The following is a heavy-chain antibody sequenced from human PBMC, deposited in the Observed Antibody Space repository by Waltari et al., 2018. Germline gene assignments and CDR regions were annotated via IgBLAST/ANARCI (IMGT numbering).Heavy chain of an antibody. J-gene: IGHJ4*02. D-gene: IGHD6-13*01. CDR1: GFTLSSYS. CDR3: ARGVAAAGLDY. V-gene: IGHV3-48*01. Sequence: EVQLVASGGGLVQPGGSLRLSCAASGFTLSSYSMNWARQAPGKGREWVSYMRSSSSTIYYADAVKGRVTITRDNAKNSLYLQMNSLRAEDTAVYYCARGVAAAGLDYWGQGTLVTVSS. CDR2: MRSSSSTI.